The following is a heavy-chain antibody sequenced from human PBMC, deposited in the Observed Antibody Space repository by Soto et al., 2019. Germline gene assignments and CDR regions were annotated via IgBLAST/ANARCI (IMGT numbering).Heavy chain of an antibody. D-gene: IGHD3-10*01. Sequence: SETLSVTCTVSGGSILDGTYYWAWIRQSPGKGLEGIGTIFYSGGTFYTPSLKSRVTMSVDTSNNQFSLKLSSVTAADTAVYYCARVWGGAFDIWGQGTMVTVSS. CDR1: GGSILDGTYY. CDR2: IFYSGGT. J-gene: IGHJ3*02. V-gene: IGHV4-39*07. CDR3: ARVWGGAFDI.